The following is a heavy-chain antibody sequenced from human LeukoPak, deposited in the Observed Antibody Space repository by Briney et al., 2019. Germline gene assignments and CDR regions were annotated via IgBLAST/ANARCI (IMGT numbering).Heavy chain of an antibody. D-gene: IGHD2-2*01. CDR3: AAKLGYCSSTSCYAPDY. V-gene: IGHV1-24*01. CDR1: GYTLTELS. J-gene: IGHJ4*02. CDR2: FDPEDGET. Sequence: ASVKVSCKVSGYTLTELSMHWVRQAPGKGLEWMGGFDPEDGETIYAQKFQGRVTMTEDTSTDTAYMELSSLRSEDTAVYYCAAKLGYCSSTSCYAPDYWGQGTLVTVSS.